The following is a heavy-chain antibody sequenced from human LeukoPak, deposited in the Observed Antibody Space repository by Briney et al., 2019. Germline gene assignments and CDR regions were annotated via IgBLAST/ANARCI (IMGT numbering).Heavy chain of an antibody. CDR2: ISYSGST. V-gene: IGHV4-59*01. D-gene: IGHD5-18*01. CDR3: ARAPGGYSYGALFYFDC. Sequence: PSETLSLTCTVSGGSISSYYWSWIRQPPGKRLEWIGYISYSGSTNYNTSLKSRVTISVDTPKNQFSLTLSSVTAADTAVYYCARAPGGYSYGALFYFDCWGQGTLVTVSS. CDR1: GGSISSYY. J-gene: IGHJ4*02.